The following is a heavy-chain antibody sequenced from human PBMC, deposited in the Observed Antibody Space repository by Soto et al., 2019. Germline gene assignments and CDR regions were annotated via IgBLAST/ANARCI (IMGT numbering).Heavy chain of an antibody. V-gene: IGHV4-34*01. J-gene: IGHJ4*02. Sequence: QVQLQQWGAGLLKPSETLSLTCAVYGGSFSGYYWSWIRQPPGKGLEWIGEINHSGSTNYNPSLKSRVTISVDTSKIQFSLKLSSVTAADTAVYYCARGPEDIVVVPAAIPFDYWGQGTLVTVSS. CDR1: GGSFSGYY. CDR3: ARGPEDIVVVPAAIPFDY. D-gene: IGHD2-2*01. CDR2: INHSGST.